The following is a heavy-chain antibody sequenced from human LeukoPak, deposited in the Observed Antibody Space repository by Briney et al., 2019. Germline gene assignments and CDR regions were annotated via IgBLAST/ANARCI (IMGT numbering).Heavy chain of an antibody. J-gene: IGHJ4*02. CDR1: GFTFSSYE. Sequence: GGSLRLSCAASGFTFSSYEMNWVRQAPGKGLEGVSYISSSGSTIYYADSVKGRFTISRDNAKNSLYLQMNSLRAEDTAVYYCARIGGATTGGFDYWGQGTLVTVSS. V-gene: IGHV3-48*03. D-gene: IGHD1-26*01. CDR3: ARIGGATTGGFDY. CDR2: ISSSGSTI.